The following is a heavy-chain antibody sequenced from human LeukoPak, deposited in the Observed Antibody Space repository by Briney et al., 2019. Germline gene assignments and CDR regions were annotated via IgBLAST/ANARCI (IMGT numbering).Heavy chain of an antibody. CDR3: AKAHYYGSGSYLGGMDV. CDR1: GFTFSSYG. Sequence: GRSLRLSCAASGFTFSSYGMHWVRQAPGKGLEWVAVISYDGSNKYYADSVKGRFTISRVNSKNTLYLQMNSLRAEDTAVYYCAKAHYYGSGSYLGGMDVWGQGTTVTVSS. J-gene: IGHJ6*02. CDR2: ISYDGSNK. V-gene: IGHV3-30*18. D-gene: IGHD3-10*01.